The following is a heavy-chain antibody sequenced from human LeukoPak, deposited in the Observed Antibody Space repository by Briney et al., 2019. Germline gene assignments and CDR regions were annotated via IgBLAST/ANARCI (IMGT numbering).Heavy chain of an antibody. V-gene: IGHV3-7*01. D-gene: IGHD3-3*01. CDR2: IKQDGSEK. Sequence: GGSLRLSCAASGFSFSYYWMSWVRQAPGKGLAWVANIKQDGSEKYYVDSVKGRFTISRDNAKKSLYLQMNSLRAEDTAVYYCARDPTPYDFWSGNYMDVWGKGTTVTVSS. CDR3: ARDPTPYDFWSGNYMDV. CDR1: GFSFSYYW. J-gene: IGHJ6*03.